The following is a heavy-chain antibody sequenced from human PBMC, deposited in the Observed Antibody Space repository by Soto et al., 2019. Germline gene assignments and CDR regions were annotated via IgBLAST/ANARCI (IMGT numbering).Heavy chain of an antibody. J-gene: IGHJ4*02. Sequence: QVQLQESGPGLVKPSQTLSLTCSVSGGSITSGAYYWSWIRQHPGTGLEWVGFIYYSGRTYYNPSLKSRVTISLDTSENQFSLKLNSVTAAATAVYYCARDLRGGTLFDYWGQGALVTVSS. CDR2: IYYSGRT. V-gene: IGHV4-31*03. D-gene: IGHD3-10*01. CDR3: ARDLRGGTLFDY. CDR1: GGSITSGAYY.